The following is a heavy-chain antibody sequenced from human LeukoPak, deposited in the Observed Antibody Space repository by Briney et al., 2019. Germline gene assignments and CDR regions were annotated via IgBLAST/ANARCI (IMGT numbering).Heavy chain of an antibody. V-gene: IGHV3-9*01. CDR2: ISWNSGSI. Sequence: PGGSLRLSCAASGFTFDDYAMHWVRQAPGKGLEWVSGISWNSGSIGYADSVKGRFTIPRDNAKNSLYLQMNSLRAEDTALYYCAKAPGYSSSSFDYWGQGTLVTVSS. CDR3: AKAPGYSSSSFDY. D-gene: IGHD6-6*01. J-gene: IGHJ4*02. CDR1: GFTFDDYA.